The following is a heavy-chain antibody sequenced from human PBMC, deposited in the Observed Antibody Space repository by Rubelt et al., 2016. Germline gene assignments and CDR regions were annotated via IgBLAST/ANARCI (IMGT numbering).Heavy chain of an antibody. V-gene: IGHV3-33*01. Sequence: GLEWVAVIWYDGSNKYYADSVKGRFTISRDNSKNTLYLQMNSLRAEDTAVYYCARAPPMIVVDPVGWFDPWGQGTLVTVSS. CDR2: IWYDGSNK. J-gene: IGHJ5*02. CDR3: ARAPPMIVVDPVGWFDP. D-gene: IGHD3-22*01.